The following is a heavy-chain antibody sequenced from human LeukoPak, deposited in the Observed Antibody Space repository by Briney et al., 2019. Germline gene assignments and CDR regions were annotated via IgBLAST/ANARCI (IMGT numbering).Heavy chain of an antibody. D-gene: IGHD4-17*01. CDR2: IKSKTDGGST. CDR1: GFTFTNAW. V-gene: IGHV3-15*01. Sequence: GGSLRLSCVASGFTFTNAWMAWVRQAPGKGLEWVARIKSKTDGGSTDYAAPMKGRFTISRDDLQSIVYLQMNSLKIEDTATYYCSTDDYGLRGQGTLVTVSS. J-gene: IGHJ4*02. CDR3: STDDYGL.